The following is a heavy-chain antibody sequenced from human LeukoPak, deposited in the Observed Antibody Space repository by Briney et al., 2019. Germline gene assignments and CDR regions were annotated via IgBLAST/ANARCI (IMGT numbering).Heavy chain of an antibody. J-gene: IGHJ3*02. Sequence: SVKVSCKASGGTFSSYAISWVRQAPGQGLEWMGRIIPILGIANYAQKFQGRVTITADKSTSTAYMELSSLRSEDTAVYYCANFAVGATSDAFDIWGQGTMVTVSS. CDR1: GGTFSSYA. D-gene: IGHD1-26*01. CDR2: IIPILGIA. V-gene: IGHV1-69*04. CDR3: ANFAVGATSDAFDI.